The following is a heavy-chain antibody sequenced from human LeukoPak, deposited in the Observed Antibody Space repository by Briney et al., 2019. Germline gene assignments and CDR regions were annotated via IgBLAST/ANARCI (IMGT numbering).Heavy chain of an antibody. Sequence: GGSLRLSCAASGFAVSSNYMSWVRQAPGKGLEWVSVLYSGGSTYYADSVKGRFTISRDNSKNTSYLQMNSLRAEDTAVYYCARDLGLRFFDYWGQGTLVTVSS. CDR1: GFAVSSNY. CDR2: LYSGGST. V-gene: IGHV3-53*01. D-gene: IGHD3/OR15-3a*01. J-gene: IGHJ4*02. CDR3: ARDLGLRFFDY.